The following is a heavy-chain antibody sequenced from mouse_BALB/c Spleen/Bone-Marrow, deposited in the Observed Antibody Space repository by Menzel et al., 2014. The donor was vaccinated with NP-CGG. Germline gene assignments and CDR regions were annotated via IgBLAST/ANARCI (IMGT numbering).Heavy chain of an antibody. CDR2: IDPASDYT. CDR1: GFNIKDTY. D-gene: IGHD1-1*01. CDR3: ASCVYGYYFDY. V-gene: IGHV14-3*02. J-gene: IGHJ2*01. Sequence: EVQRVESGAELVKPGASVKLSCTASGFNIKDTYMHWVKQRPEQGLEWIGRIDPASDYTQFDSKFQGKATITADTSSNTAYLQLSSLTSEDTAVYYCASCVYGYYFDYWGQGTTLTVSS.